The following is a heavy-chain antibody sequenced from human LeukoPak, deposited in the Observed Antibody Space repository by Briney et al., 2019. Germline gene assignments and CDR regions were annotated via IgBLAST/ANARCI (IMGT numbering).Heavy chain of an antibody. J-gene: IGHJ6*03. CDR3: ARVGYTFSINDWSRTGLGAYPTKYHYYMDV. V-gene: IGHV1-69*05. D-gene: IGHD5-18*01. Sequence: GASVKVSCKASGGPFSSLAIYWVRQAPGQGLEWMGGIIPLFGTPDYAQKFQGRVTVTTDESTSTAYMELSSLRSDDTAVYYCARVGYTFSINDWSRTGLGAYPTKYHYYMDVWGKGTTVTVSS. CDR1: GGPFSSLA. CDR2: IIPLFGTP.